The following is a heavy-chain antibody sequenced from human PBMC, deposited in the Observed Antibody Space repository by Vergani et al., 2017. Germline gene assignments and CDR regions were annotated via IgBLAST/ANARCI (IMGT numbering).Heavy chain of an antibody. CDR1: GFSFSSYA. J-gene: IGHJ4*02. V-gene: IGHV3-23*01. Sequence: EVQLLESGGGLVQPGGSLRLSCAASGFSFSSYAMTWVRQAPGKGLEWVSGISSSGGGTSYVDSVKGRFIISRDNSKNTLHLQMNSLRADDTAVYYCTKGSRGYTGYFFDYWGQGTLATVSS. D-gene: IGHD5-12*01. CDR2: ISSSGGGT. CDR3: TKGSRGYTGYFFDY.